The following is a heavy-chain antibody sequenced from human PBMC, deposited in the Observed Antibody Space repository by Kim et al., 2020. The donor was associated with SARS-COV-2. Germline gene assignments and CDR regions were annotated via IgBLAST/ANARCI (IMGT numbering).Heavy chain of an antibody. CDR1: GFTFSSYA. CDR3: ARDRSSGWYGYFDY. CDR2: ISYDGSNK. V-gene: IGHV3-30*04. Sequence: GGSLRLSCAASGFTFSSYAMHWVRQAPGKGLEWVAVISYDGSNKYYADSVKGRFTISRDNSKNTLYLQMNSLRAEDTAVYYCARDRSSGWYGYFDYWGQG. J-gene: IGHJ4*02. D-gene: IGHD6-19*01.